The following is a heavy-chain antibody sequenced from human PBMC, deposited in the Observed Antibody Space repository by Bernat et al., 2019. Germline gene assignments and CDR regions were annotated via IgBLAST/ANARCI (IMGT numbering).Heavy chain of an antibody. V-gene: IGHV3-74*01. CDR3: VRGSGYYYFDY. Sequence: EVHLVESGGGLVQPGGSLRLSCTASGFTFSTYWMHWVRQAPGKGLEWVLGLSTDGSNTRYSESVKGRFTISRDNAKNTLYLQMNGLGVDDTAVYYCVRGSGYYYFDYWGQGILVTVSS. J-gene: IGHJ4*02. CDR1: GFTFSTYW. CDR2: LSTDGSNT. D-gene: IGHD3-22*01.